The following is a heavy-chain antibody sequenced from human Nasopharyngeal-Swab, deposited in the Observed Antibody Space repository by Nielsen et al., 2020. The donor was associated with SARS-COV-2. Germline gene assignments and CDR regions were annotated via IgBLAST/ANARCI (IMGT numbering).Heavy chain of an antibody. D-gene: IGHD3-10*01. J-gene: IGHJ6*02. Sequence: GGSLRLSCAASGFTFSSYGMHWVRQAPGKGLEWVANIKQDGSEKYYVDSVKGRFTISRDNAKNSLYLQMNSLRAEDTAVYYCARATEGGSGSYYKPTNYYYGMDVWGQGTTVTVSS. CDR3: ARATEGGSGSYYKPTNYYYGMDV. CDR1: GFTFSSYG. V-gene: IGHV3-7*03. CDR2: IKQDGSEK.